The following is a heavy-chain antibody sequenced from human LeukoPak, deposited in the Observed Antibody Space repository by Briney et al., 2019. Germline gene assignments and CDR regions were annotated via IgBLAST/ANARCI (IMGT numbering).Heavy chain of an antibody. CDR3: TRSTREVGERFDY. CDR1: GFNFSGSA. D-gene: IGHD3-10*01. Sequence: GGSLRLSCAASGFNFSGSAMHWVRQASGKGLEWVGRIRSKANNYATAYTASVRGRFTISRDDSKNTAYLQMNSLKTEDTAVYYCTRSTREVGERFDYWGQGTLVTVSS. V-gene: IGHV3-73*01. J-gene: IGHJ4*02. CDR2: IRSKANNYAT.